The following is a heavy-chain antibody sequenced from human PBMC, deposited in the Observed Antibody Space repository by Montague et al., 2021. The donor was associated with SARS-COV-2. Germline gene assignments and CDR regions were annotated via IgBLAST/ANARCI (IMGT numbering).Heavy chain of an antibody. J-gene: IGHJ5*02. CDR3: ARQGRISMVRLNWFDP. D-gene: IGHD3-10*01. CDR1: GGSISSSSHY. CDR2: ICYSGST. V-gene: IGHV4-39*01. Sequence: SETLSLTCTVSGGSISSSSHYWGWIRQPPGKGLEWIGSICYSGSTYYNPSLKSRVTISVDTSKNQFSLKLSSVTAADTAVYYCARQGRISMVRLNWFDPWGQGTLVTVSS.